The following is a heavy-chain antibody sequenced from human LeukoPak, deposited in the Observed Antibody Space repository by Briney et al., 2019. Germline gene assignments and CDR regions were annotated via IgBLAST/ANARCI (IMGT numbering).Heavy chain of an antibody. Sequence: GGSLRLSCAASGFTFSSYSMNWVRQAPGKGLEWVSSISSSSSYIYYADSVKGRFTISRDNAKNSLYLQMNSLRAEDTAVCYCARVQYSRSPGFDLWGQGTLVTGSS. CDR3: ARVQYSRSPGFDL. J-gene: IGHJ5*02. V-gene: IGHV3-21*01. D-gene: IGHD6-6*01. CDR2: ISSSSSYI. CDR1: GFTFSSYS.